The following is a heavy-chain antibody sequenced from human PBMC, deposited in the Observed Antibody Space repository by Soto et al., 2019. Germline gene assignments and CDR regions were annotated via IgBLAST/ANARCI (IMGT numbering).Heavy chain of an antibody. D-gene: IGHD3-10*01. J-gene: IGHJ5*02. V-gene: IGHV4-31*11. CDR2: IYYSGST. Sequence: PSETLSLTCAVSGGSISSGGYSWSWIRQPPKKGLERIEYIYYSGSTYYNPSLKSRVTISVDTSKNQFSLKLSSVTAADTAVYYCARGRASMVRGVIISNWFDPWGQGTLVTVSS. CDR3: ARGRASMVRGVIISNWFDP. CDR1: GGSISSGGYS.